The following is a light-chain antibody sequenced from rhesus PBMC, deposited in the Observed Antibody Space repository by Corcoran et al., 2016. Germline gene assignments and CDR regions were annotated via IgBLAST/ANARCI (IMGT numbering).Light chain of an antibody. V-gene: IGKV2-86*01. CDR3: MQYTHIPWT. Sequence: DIVMTQIPVSLSVTPGEPASISCRSSQSLLASKNRKTFLDWFLPKQGQAPQPLIYAVSNLASGVPERFRGSGSDTDLTLKISRVEADDVWVYYCMQYTHIPWTFGQGTKVEIK. J-gene: IGKJ1*01. CDR1: QSLLASKNRKTF. CDR2: AVS.